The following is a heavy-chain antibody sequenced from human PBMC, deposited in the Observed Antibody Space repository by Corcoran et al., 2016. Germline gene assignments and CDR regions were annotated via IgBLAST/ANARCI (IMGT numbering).Heavy chain of an antibody. J-gene: IGHJ4*02. CDR2: ISYDGSNK. CDR1: GFTFSSYG. CDR3: AKGAYYYGSGSYAGPFDY. D-gene: IGHD3-10*01. V-gene: IGHV3-30*18. Sequence: QVQLVESGGGVVQPGRSLRLSCAASGFTFSSYGMHWVRQTQGKGLEWVAVISYDGSNKYYADSVQGRFTISRDNSKNTLYLQMNSLRAEDTAVYYCAKGAYYYGSGSYAGPFDYWGQGTLVTVSS.